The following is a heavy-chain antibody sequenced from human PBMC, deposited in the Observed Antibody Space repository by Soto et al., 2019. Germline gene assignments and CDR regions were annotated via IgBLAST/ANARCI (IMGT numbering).Heavy chain of an antibody. CDR3: EILTQPTAVTTAFLGGYGLDG. D-gene: IGHD4-17*01. Sequence: SETLSLTLTVSGGSVSGGNYFWSWIRQPPGKGLEWIGYIHSSGSTNYNPSLKSRVTISSYTSMNQFSLKLTSVTAADTAVYYCEILTQPTAVTTAFLGGYGLDGWGEGTTVT. CDR2: IHSSGST. J-gene: IGHJ6*02. CDR1: GGSVSGGNYF. V-gene: IGHV4-61*01.